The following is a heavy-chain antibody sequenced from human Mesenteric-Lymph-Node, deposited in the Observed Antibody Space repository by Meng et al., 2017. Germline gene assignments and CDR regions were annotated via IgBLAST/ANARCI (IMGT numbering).Heavy chain of an antibody. J-gene: IGHJ4*02. V-gene: IGHV3-13*03. D-gene: IGHD3-10*01. CDR3: ATGITLVRGTRKHFDY. CDR1: GFTFSSYD. CDR2: IGTAGDT. Sequence: GESLKISCAACGFTFSSYDMHWVRQATGKGLEWVSAIGTAGDTYYPGSVKGQFTISRENAKNSLYLQMDSLKTEDTAVYYCATGITLVRGTRKHFDYWGQGPLVTVSS.